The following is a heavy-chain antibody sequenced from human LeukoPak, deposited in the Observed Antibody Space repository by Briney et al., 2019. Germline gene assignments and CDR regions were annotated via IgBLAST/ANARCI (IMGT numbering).Heavy chain of an antibody. D-gene: IGHD5-24*01. CDR3: AKGIREETYYGVDI. Sequence: GGSLRLSCAASGFTFSSSGMSWVRQAPGKGLEWVSGISDRGTTTYYADSVKGRLTISRDDSKSTLYLQINSLRAEDTAVYYCAKGIREETYYGVDIWGQGTTVTVSS. J-gene: IGHJ6*02. CDR1: GFTFSSSG. V-gene: IGHV3-23*01. CDR2: ISDRGTTT.